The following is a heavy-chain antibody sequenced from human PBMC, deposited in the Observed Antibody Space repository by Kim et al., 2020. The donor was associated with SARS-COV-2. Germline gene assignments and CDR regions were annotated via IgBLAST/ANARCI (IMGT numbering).Heavy chain of an antibody. CDR1: GGSFSGYY. CDR2: INHSGST. CDR3: ARDRLTVAGIDY. V-gene: IGHV4-34*01. J-gene: IGHJ4*02. Sequence: SETLSLTGAVYGGSFSGYYWSWIRQPPGKGLEWIGEINHSGSTNYNPSLKSRVTISVDTSKNQFSLKLSSVTAADTAVYYCARDRLTVAGIDYWGQGTLVTVSS. D-gene: IGHD6-19*01.